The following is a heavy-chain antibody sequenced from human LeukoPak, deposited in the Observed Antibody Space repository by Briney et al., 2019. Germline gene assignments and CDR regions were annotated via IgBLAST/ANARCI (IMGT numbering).Heavy chain of an antibody. V-gene: IGHV4-61*01. CDR3: ARRGGSGRSFDS. J-gene: IGHJ4*02. Sequence: SETLSLTCTVSGGSFNGGNYYWSWIRPPPGKGLEWIGEIYYSGRTNYNTSLKSRVTISLDTSKNQFSLKLSSVTAADTAVYYCARRGGSGRSFDSWGQGTLVTVSS. CDR2: IYYSGRT. D-gene: IGHD3-10*01. CDR1: GGSFNGGNYY.